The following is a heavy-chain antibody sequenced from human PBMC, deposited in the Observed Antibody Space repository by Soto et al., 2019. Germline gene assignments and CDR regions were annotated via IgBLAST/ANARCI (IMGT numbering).Heavy chain of an antibody. CDR3: ARTYSGSPYYFDY. Sequence: GSLRLSCAASGFTFSSYGMHWVRQAPGKGLEWVAVIWYDGNNKYYADSVKGRFTISRDNSKYTLYLQMNSLRAEDTAVYYCARTYSGSPYYFDYWGQGTLVTVSS. CDR2: IWYDGNNK. D-gene: IGHD1-26*01. CDR1: GFTFSSYG. J-gene: IGHJ4*02. V-gene: IGHV3-33*01.